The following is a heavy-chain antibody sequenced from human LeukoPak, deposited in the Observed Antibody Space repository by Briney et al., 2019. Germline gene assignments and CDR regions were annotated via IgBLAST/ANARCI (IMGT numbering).Heavy chain of an antibody. CDR3: ARGDLTLRGPLDN. V-gene: IGHV3-74*01. D-gene: IGHD2-15*01. CDR2: MKSDESTI. Sequence: GGSLRLSCAASGFNFSNYWMHWVRQGPGKGLGWVSRMKSDESTIAYADLVNGRFTVSRDNDKNTLYLQMNSLRAEDTAIYFCARGDLTLRGPLDNWGQGILVTVSS. CDR1: GFNFSNYW. J-gene: IGHJ4*02.